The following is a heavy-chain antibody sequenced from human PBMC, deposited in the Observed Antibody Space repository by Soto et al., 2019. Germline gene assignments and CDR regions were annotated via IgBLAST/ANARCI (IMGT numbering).Heavy chain of an antibody. J-gene: IGHJ4*02. CDR1: GYAFTTYG. CDR3: ARGRYGDY. V-gene: IGHV1-18*01. D-gene: IGHD1-1*01. Sequence: QVHLVQSGAEVKKPGASVKVSCQGSGYAFTTYGITWVRQAPGQGLEWMGWISAHNGNTNYAQKLQGRVTVTRDTSTSTADMELRSPGYDATAVYYCARGRYGDYWGQGALVTVSS. CDR2: ISAHNGNT.